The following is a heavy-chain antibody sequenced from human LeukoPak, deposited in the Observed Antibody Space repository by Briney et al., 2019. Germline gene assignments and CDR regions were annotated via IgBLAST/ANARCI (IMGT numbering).Heavy chain of an antibody. J-gene: IGHJ4*02. CDR1: GGSIISYY. Sequence: SETLSLTCTVSGGSIISYYWSWIRQPPGKGLEWIGYIYYSGSTNYNPSLKSRVTISVDTSKNQFSLKLSSVTAADTAVYYCAREIGSWYGTDYRGQGTLVTVSS. V-gene: IGHV4-59*08. CDR3: AREIGSWYGTDY. D-gene: IGHD6-13*01. CDR2: IYYSGST.